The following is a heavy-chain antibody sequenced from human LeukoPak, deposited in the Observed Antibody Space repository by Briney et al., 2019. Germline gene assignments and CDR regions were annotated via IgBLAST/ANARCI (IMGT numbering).Heavy chain of an antibody. J-gene: IGHJ4*02. CDR2: IIPIFGTA. CDR1: GGTFCRYA. CDR3: AGYDYIWGSYRFFYY. D-gene: IGHD3-16*02. Sequence: ASLKVSCKASGGTFCRYAISWVRQAPGQGLEWMGGIIPIFGTANYAQKFQSRVTITADETTSTAYMELSSLRSEDTAVYYCAGYDYIWGSYRFFYYWGQGTLVTVSS. V-gene: IGHV1-69*13.